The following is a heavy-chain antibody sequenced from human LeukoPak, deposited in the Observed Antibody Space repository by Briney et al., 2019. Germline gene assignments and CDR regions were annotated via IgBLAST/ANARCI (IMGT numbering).Heavy chain of an antibody. J-gene: IGHJ4*02. CDR2: IYTSGST. CDR3: ARTISGGDLNY. Sequence: SQTLSLTCTVSGGSISSGSYYWSWIRQPAGKGLEWIGRIYTSGSTNYNPSLKSRVTISVDTSKNQFSLKLSSVTAADTAVYYCARTISGGDLNYWGQGTLVTVSS. V-gene: IGHV4-61*02. CDR1: GGSISSGSYY. D-gene: IGHD2-21*02.